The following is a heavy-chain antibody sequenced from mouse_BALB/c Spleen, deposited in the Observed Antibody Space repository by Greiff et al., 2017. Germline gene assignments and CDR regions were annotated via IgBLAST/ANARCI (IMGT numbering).Heavy chain of an antibody. CDR3: ARGDYDFDY. V-gene: IGHV5-6-5*01. Sequence: EVMLVESGGGLVKPGGSLKLSCAASGFTFSSYAMSWVRQTPEKRLEWVASISSGGSTYYPDSVKGRFTISRDNARNILYLQMSSLRSEDTAMYYCARGDYDFDYWGQGTTLTVSS. CDR2: ISSGGST. D-gene: IGHD2-4*01. CDR1: GFTFSSYA. J-gene: IGHJ2*01.